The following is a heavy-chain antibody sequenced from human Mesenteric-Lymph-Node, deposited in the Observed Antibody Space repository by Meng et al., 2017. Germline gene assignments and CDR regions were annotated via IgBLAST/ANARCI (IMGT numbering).Heavy chain of an antibody. D-gene: IGHD5-24*01. Sequence: SETLSLTCTVSGDSMSRYYWSWIRQPPGKGLEWIGYVYHTGTTKYNPSLKSRVTISVDPSKNQFSQTMNAVTAADTAFYYCARDVRDGYNFWAFDPWGQGTLVTVSS. J-gene: IGHJ5*02. V-gene: IGHV4-59*01. CDR1: GDSMSRYY. CDR3: ARDVRDGYNFWAFDP. CDR2: VYHTGTT.